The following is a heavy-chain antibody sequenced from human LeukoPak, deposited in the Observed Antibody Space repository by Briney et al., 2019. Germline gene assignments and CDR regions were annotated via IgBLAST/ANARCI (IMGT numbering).Heavy chain of an antibody. J-gene: IGHJ4*02. CDR2: IYYSGST. CDR1: GGSISSHY. V-gene: IGHV4-59*11. CDR3: ARARNYYDSSAHYYYYFDY. Sequence: PSETLSLTCTVSGGSISSHYWSWIRQPPGKGLEWIGYIYYSGSTNYNPSLKSRVTISVDTSKNQFSLKLTSVTAADTAVYYCARARNYYDSSAHYYYYFDYWGLGTLVTVSS. D-gene: IGHD3-22*01.